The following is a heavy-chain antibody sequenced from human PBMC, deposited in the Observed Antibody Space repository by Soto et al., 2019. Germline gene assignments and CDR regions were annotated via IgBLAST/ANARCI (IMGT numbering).Heavy chain of an antibody. V-gene: IGHV3-23*01. CDR3: AKDRTVAARNFDY. J-gene: IGHJ4*02. CDR1: GFAFSNYA. D-gene: IGHD6-6*01. Sequence: RRLSCAASGFAFSNYAIHWVRQAPGKGLEWVSSISTSIDATYYADSVKGRFTISRDDSKNTLYLQMNSLRAEDSAVYYCAKDRTVAARNFDYWGQGTQVTVSS. CDR2: ISTSIDAT.